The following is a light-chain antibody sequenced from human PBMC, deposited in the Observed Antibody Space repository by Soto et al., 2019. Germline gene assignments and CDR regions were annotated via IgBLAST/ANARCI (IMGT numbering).Light chain of an antibody. CDR1: SSDVGNYNY. CDR2: EVN. V-gene: IGLV2-8*01. Sequence: QSVLTQPPSASGSPGQSVTISCTGTSSDVGNYNYVSWYQQYPGKAPKLMIYEVNKRPSGVPDRFSGSKSGNTASLTVSVLQAEDEADYYCTSYAAGKNVVFGGGTKLTVL. CDR3: TSYAAGKNVV. J-gene: IGLJ2*01.